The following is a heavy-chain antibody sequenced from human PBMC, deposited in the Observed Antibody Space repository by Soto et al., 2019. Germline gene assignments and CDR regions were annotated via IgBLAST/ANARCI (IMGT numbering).Heavy chain of an antibody. J-gene: IGHJ6*02. D-gene: IGHD1-26*01. V-gene: IGHV1-8*01. CDR3: ARDRVGWLDV. CDR2: MNPNSGNK. CDR1: GYTFTSYD. Sequence: ASVKVSCKASGYTFTSYDINWVRQATGQGLEWMGWMNPNSGNKGYAQKFQGRVNMTRNTSISTAYMELSSLRSEDTAVYYCARDRVGWLDVWGQGTTVTVSS.